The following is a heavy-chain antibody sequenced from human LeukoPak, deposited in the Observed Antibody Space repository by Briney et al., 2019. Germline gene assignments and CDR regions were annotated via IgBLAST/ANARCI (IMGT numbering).Heavy chain of an antibody. J-gene: IGHJ1*01. CDR3: ARVEPGYSQH. D-gene: IGHD5-24*01. V-gene: IGHV4-59*01. CDR1: GDSISSYY. Sequence: SETLSLTCTVSGDSISSYYWSWIRQPPGKGLEWIGNIYYSGSTKYNPSLKSRVTISVDTSKNQLSLKLNSVIAADTAVYYCARVEPGYSQHWGQGTLVTVSS. CDR2: IYYSGST.